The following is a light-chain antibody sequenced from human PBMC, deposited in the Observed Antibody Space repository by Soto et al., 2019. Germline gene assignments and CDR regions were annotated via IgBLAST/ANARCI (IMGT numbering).Light chain of an antibody. CDR2: DVI. V-gene: IGLV2-14*03. Sequence: QSALTQPASVAGSPGQSITISCTGTSSDVGGYNYVSWYQLHPGKAPKLMIYDVINRPSGVSNRFSGSKSGNTASLTISGLQAEDEADYYCSLYASSSTYVFGAGTKLTVL. CDR3: SLYASSSTYV. CDR1: SSDVGGYNY. J-gene: IGLJ1*01.